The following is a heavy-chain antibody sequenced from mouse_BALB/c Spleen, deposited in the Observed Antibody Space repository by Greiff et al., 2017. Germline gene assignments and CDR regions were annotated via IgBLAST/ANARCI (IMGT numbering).Heavy chain of an antibody. CDR3: ACPTPFAY. Sequence: VQLQQSGAELVKPGASVKLSCTASGFNIKDTYMHWVKQRPEQGLEWIGRIDPANGNTKYDPKFQGKATITADTSSNTAYLQLSSLTSEDTAVYYCACPTPFAYWGQGTLVTVSA. J-gene: IGHJ3*01. CDR2: IDPANGNT. CDR1: GFNIKDTY. V-gene: IGHV14-3*02.